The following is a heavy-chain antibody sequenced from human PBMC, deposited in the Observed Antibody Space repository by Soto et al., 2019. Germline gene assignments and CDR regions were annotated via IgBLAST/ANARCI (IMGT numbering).Heavy chain of an antibody. CDR2: ISGSGGST. V-gene: IGHV3-23*01. Sequence: GGSLRLSCAASGFTFSSYAMSWVRQAPGKGLEWVSAISGSGGSTYYADSVKGRFTISRDNSKNTLYLQMNSLRAGDTAVYYCAKKDSSGYCSGGSCEYYYGMDVWGQGTTVTVSS. D-gene: IGHD2-15*01. CDR3: AKKDSSGYCSGGSCEYYYGMDV. CDR1: GFTFSSYA. J-gene: IGHJ6*02.